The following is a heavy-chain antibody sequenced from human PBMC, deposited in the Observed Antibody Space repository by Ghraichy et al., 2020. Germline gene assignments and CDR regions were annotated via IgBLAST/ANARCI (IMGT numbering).Heavy chain of an antibody. CDR1: GFTFSSYW. Sequence: SCAASGFTFSSYWMSWVRQAPGKGLEWVANIKQDGSEKYYVDSVKGRFTISRDNAKNSLYLQMNSLRAEDTAVYYCALIVATPRGAFDIWGQGTMVTVSS. CDR3: ALIVATPRGAFDI. CDR2: IKQDGSEK. D-gene: IGHD5-12*01. V-gene: IGHV3-7*01. J-gene: IGHJ3*02.